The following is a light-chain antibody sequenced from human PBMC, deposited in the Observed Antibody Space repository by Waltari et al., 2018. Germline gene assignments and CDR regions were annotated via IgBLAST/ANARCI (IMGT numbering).Light chain of an antibody. CDR1: SSNIGNNA. V-gene: IGLV1-36*01. Sequence: QSVLTQPPSVSEAPRQRVTISCSGSSSNIGNNAVNWYQQPPGKAPKLLIYYDELLPPGASDRFSGSKSGSSASPAISGLQSEDAADYYCAAWDDSLGVGVFGGGTQLTVL. J-gene: IGLJ3*02. CDR3: AAWDDSLGVGV. CDR2: YDE.